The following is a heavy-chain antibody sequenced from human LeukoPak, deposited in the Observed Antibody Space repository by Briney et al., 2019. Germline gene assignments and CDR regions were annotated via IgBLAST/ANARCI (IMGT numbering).Heavy chain of an antibody. CDR1: GYSISSGYY. CDR3: TKGAGEPYYFDY. D-gene: IGHD1-26*01. CDR2: INHSGST. V-gene: IGHV4-38-2*02. J-gene: IGHJ4*02. Sequence: PSETLSLTCTVSGYSISSGYYWGWIRQPPGKGLEWIGEINHSGSTNYNPSLKSRATISVDTSKNQFSLKLSSVTAADTAVYYCTKGAGEPYYFDYWGQGTLVTVPS.